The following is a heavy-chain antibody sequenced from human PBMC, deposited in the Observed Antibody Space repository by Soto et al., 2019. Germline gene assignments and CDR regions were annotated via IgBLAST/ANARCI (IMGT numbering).Heavy chain of an antibody. V-gene: IGHV1-2*02. CDR1: GYTFTAYH. Sequence: QVQLVKSGAEVKEPGDSVRVSCEASGYTFTAYHIHWVRQAPGQGLEWMGWINPKFGDTTYAQDFQGRVSMTRDMSISPVYMELSRLTSDDTAIYYCARNMDYYYGRGSGNGQGVWGQGTTVTVFS. D-gene: IGHD3-10*02. CDR3: ARNMDYYYGRGSGNGQGV. CDR2: INPKFGDT. J-gene: IGHJ6*02.